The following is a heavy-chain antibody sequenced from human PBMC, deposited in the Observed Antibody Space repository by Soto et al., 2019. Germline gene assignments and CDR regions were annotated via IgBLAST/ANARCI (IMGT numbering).Heavy chain of an antibody. CDR1: GGSFSGYY. J-gene: IGHJ2*01. V-gene: IGHV4-34*01. D-gene: IGHD3-9*01. Sequence: QVQLQQWGAGPLRPLETLSLTCGVSGGSFSGYYWAWIRQSPGKGLEWIGEINDRGSINYNPSLKSRVCISVVTSKNLFSLNLRSVTAADTAVYFCARESHDILTGPPWVWYFDLWGRGTLVTVSS. CDR2: INDRGSI. CDR3: ARESHDILTGPPWVWYFDL.